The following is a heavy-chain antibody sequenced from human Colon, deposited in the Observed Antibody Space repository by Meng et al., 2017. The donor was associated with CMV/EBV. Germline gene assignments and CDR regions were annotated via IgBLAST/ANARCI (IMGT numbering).Heavy chain of an antibody. CDR3: ARAENPYDSSGPIDS. D-gene: IGHD6-19*01. CDR2: IWYDGSKQ. Sequence: GESLKISCKASGFIFNNFAMYWVRQAPGKGLEWVTVIWYDGSKQYYADSVRGRFTISRDNSNNTLYLQMNSLSAEDTALYYCARAENPYDSSGPIDSWGQGTLVTVSS. V-gene: IGHV3-33*01. J-gene: IGHJ4*02. CDR1: GFIFNNFA.